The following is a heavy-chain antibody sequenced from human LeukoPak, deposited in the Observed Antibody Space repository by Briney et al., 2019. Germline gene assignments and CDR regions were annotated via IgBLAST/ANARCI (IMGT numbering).Heavy chain of an antibody. D-gene: IGHD3-10*01. CDR2: ITSSGHST. CDR3: AKFGDGSGSYYPYYFDP. CDR1: GFTFSGYA. J-gene: IGHJ4*02. Sequence: GGSLRLSCAASGFTFSGYAMSWVRQAPGKGLEWVSAITSSGHSTYYADSVKGRFTISRDNLKNTLYLQMNSLRVDDTAVYYCAKFGDGSGSYYPYYFDPWGQGTLVTVSS. V-gene: IGHV3-23*01.